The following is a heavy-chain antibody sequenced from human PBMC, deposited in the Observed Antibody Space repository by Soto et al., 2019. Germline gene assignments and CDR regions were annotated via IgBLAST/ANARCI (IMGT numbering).Heavy chain of an antibody. J-gene: IGHJ4*02. V-gene: IGHV4-34*01. D-gene: IGHD2-15*01. Sequence: QVQLQQWGAGLLKPSETLSLTCAVYGGSFSGYYWSWIRQPPGKGLEWIGEINHSGSTNYNPSLNSRVTISVDTSKNQFSLKLSSVTAADTAVYYCARGGYCIGGSCYSDFDYWGQGTLVTVSS. CDR3: ARGGYCIGGSCYSDFDY. CDR2: INHSGST. CDR1: GGSFSGYY.